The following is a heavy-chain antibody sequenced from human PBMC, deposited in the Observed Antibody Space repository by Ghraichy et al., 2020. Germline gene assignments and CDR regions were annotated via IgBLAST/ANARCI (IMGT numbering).Heavy chain of an antibody. D-gene: IGHD5-18*01. CDR1: GGSMFGYY. V-gene: IGHV4-4*07. Sequence: SETLSLTCTVSGGSMFGYYWSWIRQPAGKGLEWNGRVSTTGNPNYCPSLKSRVAMSLDTSKSHFSLRLSSVTAADTAVYYCARSTSLQPFDFWGQGTLVAVSS. J-gene: IGHJ4*02. CDR3: ARSTSLQPFDF. CDR2: VSTTGNP.